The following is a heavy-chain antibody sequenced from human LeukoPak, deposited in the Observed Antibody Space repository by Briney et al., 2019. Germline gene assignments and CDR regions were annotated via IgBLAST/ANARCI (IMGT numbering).Heavy chain of an antibody. CDR2: IYYSGSP. CDR1: GGSICSYY. D-gene: IGHD5-18*01. Sequence: PSETLSLTCTVSGGSICSYYWICLPQPPGKGLAWIGYIYYSGSPNYNSSLKSRVTISVDTCKNQFSLKLTSVTAADTAVYYCAREGYSYGIDYWGQGTLVTVSS. CDR3: AREGYSYGIDY. V-gene: IGHV4-59*12. J-gene: IGHJ4*02.